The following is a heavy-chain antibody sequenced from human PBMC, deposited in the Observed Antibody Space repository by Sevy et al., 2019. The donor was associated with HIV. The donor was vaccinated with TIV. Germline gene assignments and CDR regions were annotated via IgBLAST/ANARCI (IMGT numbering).Heavy chain of an antibody. V-gene: IGHV3-30*02. CDR2: IRHDGSDE. CDR1: GFTFNNYG. J-gene: IGHJ3*02. CDR3: ARDRKVLLVVYAIPFDVFDI. Sequence: GGSLRLSCAASGFTFNNYGMHWVRQAPGKGLERVTFIRHDGSDEYYTDSVKGRFTISRDNSKNTVYLQMNSLRAEDTAVYYCARDRKVLLVVYAIPFDVFDIWCQGTMVTVSS. D-gene: IGHD2-8*02.